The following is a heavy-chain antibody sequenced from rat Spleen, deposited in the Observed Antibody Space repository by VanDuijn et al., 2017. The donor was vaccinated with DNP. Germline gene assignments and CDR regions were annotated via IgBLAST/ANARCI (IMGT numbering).Heavy chain of an antibody. CDR2: ISYDGSST. CDR1: GFTFSNYG. V-gene: IGHV5-29*01. D-gene: IGHD1-9*01. Sequence: EVQLVESGGGLVQPGRSLKLSCAASGFTFSNYGMAWVRQAPTKGLEWVATISYDGSSTYYRDSVKGRFTISRDNAKSTLYLQMDSLRSEDTATYYGARSRHPYYGYTYENYFDYWGQGVMVTVSS. CDR3: ARSRHPYYGYTYENYFDY. J-gene: IGHJ2*01.